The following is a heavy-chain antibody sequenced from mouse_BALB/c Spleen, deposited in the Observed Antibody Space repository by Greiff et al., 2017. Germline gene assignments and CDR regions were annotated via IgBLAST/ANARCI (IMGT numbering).Heavy chain of an antibody. CDR1: GYSITSDYA. CDR3: AGGFAY. J-gene: IGHJ3*01. Sequence: DVKLVESGPGLVKPSQSLSLTCTVTGYSITSDYAWNWIRQFPGNKLEWMGYISYSGSTSYNPSLKSRISITRDTSKNQFFLQLNSVTTEDTATYYCAGGFAYWGQGTLVTVSA. CDR2: ISYSGST. V-gene: IGHV3-2*02.